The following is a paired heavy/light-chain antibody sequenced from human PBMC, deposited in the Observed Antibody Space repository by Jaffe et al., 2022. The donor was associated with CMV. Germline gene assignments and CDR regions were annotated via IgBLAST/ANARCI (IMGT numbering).Light chain of an antibody. J-gene: IGLJ3*02. CDR2: GKN. CDR3: NSRDSSGNPWV. CDR1: SLRSYY. V-gene: IGLV3-19*01. Sequence: SSELTQDPAVSVALGQTVRITCQGDSLRSYYASWYQQKPGQAPVLVIYGKNNRPSGIPDRFSGSSSGNTASLTITGAQAEDEADYYCNSRDSSGNPWVFGGGTKLTVL.
Heavy chain of an antibody. CDR1: GGSVSSGSYY. CDR2: IYYSGST. CDR3: ARDLGVLRYFDWLGVLAFDI. V-gene: IGHV4-61*01. Sequence: QVQLQESGPGLVKPSETLSLTCTVSGGSVSSGSYYWSWIRQPPGKGLEWIGYIYYSGSTNYNPSLKSRVTISVDTSKNQFSLKLSSVTAADTAVYYCARDLGVLRYFDWLGVLAFDIWGQGTMVTVSS. D-gene: IGHD3-9*01. J-gene: IGHJ3*02.